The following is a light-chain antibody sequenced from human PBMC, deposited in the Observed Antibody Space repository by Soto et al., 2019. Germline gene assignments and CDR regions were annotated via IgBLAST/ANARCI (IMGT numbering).Light chain of an antibody. V-gene: IGLV2-11*01. CDR1: TNDVGGYNY. Sequence: QSALTQPRSVSGSPGQSVTIFCTGTTNDVGGYNYVSWYQQHPVKAPKLMIFDVNKRPSGVPDRFSGSKSGSTASLTISGLQAEDEGDYYCCSYLGTYTPNWVFGGGTKLTVL. CDR3: CSYLGTYTPNWV. CDR2: DVN. J-gene: IGLJ3*02.